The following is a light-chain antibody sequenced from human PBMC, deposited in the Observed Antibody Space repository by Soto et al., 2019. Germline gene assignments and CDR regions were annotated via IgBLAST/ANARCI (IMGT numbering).Light chain of an antibody. V-gene: IGKV1-27*01. J-gene: IGKJ3*01. Sequence: DIQMTQSPSSLSASVGDRVTITCRASQAISNYLVWYQQKPGKVPKLLIYTASTLQSGVPSRFSDSGSGTDFTLTISNLQPEDVATYYCQKYNSAQFTCGPGTKVDIK. CDR2: TAS. CDR1: QAISNY. CDR3: QKYNSAQFT.